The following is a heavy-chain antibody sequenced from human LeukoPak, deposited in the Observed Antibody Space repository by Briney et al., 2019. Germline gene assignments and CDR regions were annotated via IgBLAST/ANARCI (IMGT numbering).Heavy chain of an antibody. J-gene: IGHJ4*02. CDR3: AKEYCSSTSCYIVDY. Sequence: GGSLRLSCAASGFTLSSYAMSWVRQAPGKGLEWVSAISGSGGSTYYADSVKGRFTISRDNSKNTLYLQMNSLRAEDTAVYYCAKEYCSSTSCYIVDYWGQGTLVTVSS. CDR1: GFTLSSYA. D-gene: IGHD2-2*02. CDR2: ISGSGGST. V-gene: IGHV3-23*01.